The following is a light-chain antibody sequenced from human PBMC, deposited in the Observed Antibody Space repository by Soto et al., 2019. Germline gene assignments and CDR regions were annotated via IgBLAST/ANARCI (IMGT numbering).Light chain of an antibody. J-gene: IGLJ2*01. Sequence: QSVLTQPPSASGSLGQSVTISCTGTSSDVGGYNYVSWYQHHAGTAPKLIIYEVSKRPSGVPDRFSGSKSGNTASLTVSGLQAEDETNYYCSSKGGGHNGIFGGGTKLTVL. CDR1: SSDVGGYNY. CDR2: EVS. CDR3: SSKGGGHNGI. V-gene: IGLV2-8*01.